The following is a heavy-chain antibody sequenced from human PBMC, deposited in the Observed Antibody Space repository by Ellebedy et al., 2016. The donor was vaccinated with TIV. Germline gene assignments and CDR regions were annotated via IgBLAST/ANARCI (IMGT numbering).Heavy chain of an antibody. CDR1: EFTFSTYH. V-gene: IGHV3-33*01. J-gene: IGHJ4*02. Sequence: GESLKISCAASEFTFSTYHMHWVRQAPGKGLEWVAVIWYDGTAKFYAESVKGRFTIHRDNSQNTLYLEMNSLRADDTALYYCARELGGSGGSDFDYWGQGTLVTVSS. CDR3: ARELGGSGGSDFDY. CDR2: IWYDGTAK. D-gene: IGHD2-15*01.